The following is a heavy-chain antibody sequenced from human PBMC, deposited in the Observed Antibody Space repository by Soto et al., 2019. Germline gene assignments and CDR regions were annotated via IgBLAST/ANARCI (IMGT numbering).Heavy chain of an antibody. J-gene: IGHJ4*02. CDR2: ISSSGSTI. Sequence: LRLSCAASGFTFSSYEMNWVRQAPGKGLEWVSYISSSGSTIYYADSVKGRFTISRDNAKNSLYLQMNSLRAEDTAVYYCARSYPWDYDILTGYYRGWYDYWGQGTLVTVSS. CDR3: ARSYPWDYDILTGYYRGWYDY. V-gene: IGHV3-48*03. D-gene: IGHD3-9*01. CDR1: GFTFSSYE.